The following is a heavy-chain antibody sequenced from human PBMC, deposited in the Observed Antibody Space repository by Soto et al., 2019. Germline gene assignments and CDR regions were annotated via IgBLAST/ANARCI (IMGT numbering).Heavy chain of an antibody. Sequence: EVQLVESGGGLVKPGGSLRLSCAASGFTFSSYSMNWVRQAPGKGLEWVSSISSSSSYIYYADSVKGRFTISRDNAKNSLYLQMNSLSAEDTAVYYCARVFPRKYCSSTSCYVGDDYWGQGTLVTVSS. CDR2: ISSSSSYI. CDR3: ARVFPRKYCSSTSCYVGDDY. J-gene: IGHJ4*02. D-gene: IGHD2-2*01. CDR1: GFTFSSYS. V-gene: IGHV3-21*01.